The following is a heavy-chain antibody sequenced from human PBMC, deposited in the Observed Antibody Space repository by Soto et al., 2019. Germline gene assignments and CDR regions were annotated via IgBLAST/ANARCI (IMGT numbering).Heavy chain of an antibody. CDR3: ARAESSCGPCDY. Sequence: GGSLRLSCAASGFTFSSYAMHWVRQAPGKGLEWVAVISYDGSNKYYADSVKGRFTISRDNSKNTLYLQMNSLRAEDTAVYYCARAESSCGPCDYWGQGGMVTVSS. J-gene: IGHJ4*02. CDR2: ISYDGSNK. D-gene: IGHD6-13*01. V-gene: IGHV3-30-3*01. CDR1: GFTFSSYA.